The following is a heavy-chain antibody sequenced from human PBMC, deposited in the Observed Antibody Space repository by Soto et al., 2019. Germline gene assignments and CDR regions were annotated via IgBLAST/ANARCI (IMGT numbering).Heavy chain of an antibody. Sequence: SVKVSCKASGGTFSTYAIDWVRQAPGQGLEWMGGIIPLFGTAKYAQNFQGRITITADESTNTEYMELRSLRSQDTAVYYCARGVNYDSSGYYYFYWGQGTLVTVSS. D-gene: IGHD3-22*01. CDR3: ARGVNYDSSGYYYFY. J-gene: IGHJ4*02. CDR2: IIPLFGTA. CDR1: GGTFSTYA. V-gene: IGHV1-69*13.